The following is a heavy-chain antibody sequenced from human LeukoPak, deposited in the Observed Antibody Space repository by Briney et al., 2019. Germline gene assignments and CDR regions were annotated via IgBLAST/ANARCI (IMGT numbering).Heavy chain of an antibody. CDR2: IGPNSGGT. Sequence: GASVKVSCKASGYTFTDYYPHWVRQAPGQGLEWMGWIGPNSGGTNYAQKFQGRVTMTRDTSISTAYMELSRLISDDTAVYYCARSNIAVRRGDNWFDPWGQGTLVTVSS. CDR3: ARSNIAVRRGDNWFDP. D-gene: IGHD6-6*01. J-gene: IGHJ5*02. CDR1: GYTFTDYY. V-gene: IGHV1-2*02.